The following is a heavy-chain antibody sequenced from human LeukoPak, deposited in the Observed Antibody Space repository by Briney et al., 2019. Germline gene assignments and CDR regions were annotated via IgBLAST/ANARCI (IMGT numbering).Heavy chain of an antibody. CDR1: GLTFSTYA. CDR2: INYSGST. Sequence: GSLRFSCEASGLTFSTYARTWIRQPPGKGLKGMGNINYSGSTNYNPSLKSRVTISVDTSKNQFSLKLSSVTAADTAVYYCARLAIYCSGGSCYSFDYYYYMDVWGKGTTVTVSS. J-gene: IGHJ6*03. CDR3: ARLAIYCSGGSCYSFDYYYYMDV. D-gene: IGHD2-15*01. V-gene: IGHV4-59*08.